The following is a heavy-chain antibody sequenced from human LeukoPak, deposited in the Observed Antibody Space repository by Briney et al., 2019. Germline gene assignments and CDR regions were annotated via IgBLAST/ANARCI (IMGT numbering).Heavy chain of an antibody. CDR3: ARAYEYGWFDP. D-gene: IGHD4/OR15-4a*01. Sequence: ASVKVSCKASGYTFTDYYLHWVRQAPGQGLEWMGWINPKSGGTNYAQKFQGGVTMTRETSISTGNMELSSLRSDDTAVYYCARAYEYGWFDPWGQGTLVTVSS. CDR2: INPKSGGT. CDR1: GYTFTDYY. V-gene: IGHV1-2*02. J-gene: IGHJ5*02.